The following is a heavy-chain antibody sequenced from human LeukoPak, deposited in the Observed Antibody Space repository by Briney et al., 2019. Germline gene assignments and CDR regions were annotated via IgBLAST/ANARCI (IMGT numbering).Heavy chain of an antibody. J-gene: IGHJ6*03. D-gene: IGHD4-11*01. CDR2: IYYSGST. CDR3: ARRGPYLTVTHLHYYYYYMDV. V-gene: IGHV4-59*12. Sequence: PSETLSLTCTVSGGSISSYYWSWIRQPPGKGLEWIGYIYYSGSTNYNPSLKSRVTISVDTSKNQFSLKLSSVTAADTAVYYCARRGPYLTVTHLHYYYYYMDVWGKGTTVTVSS. CDR1: GGSISSYY.